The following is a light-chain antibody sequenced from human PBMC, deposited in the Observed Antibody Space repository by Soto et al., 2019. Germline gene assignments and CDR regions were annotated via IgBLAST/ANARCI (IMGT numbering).Light chain of an antibody. V-gene: IGKV1-8*01. CDR2: SAS. Sequence: AIQMTQSPASVSASPGDRVTITCRASQSVSGYLAWYQQKPGGAPKLLIYSASTLQSGVPSRFSGSGFGTDFTLAISGLQSEDFATYYCQQYNSYPWTFGQGTKVEIK. CDR3: QQYNSYPWT. J-gene: IGKJ1*01. CDR1: QSVSGY.